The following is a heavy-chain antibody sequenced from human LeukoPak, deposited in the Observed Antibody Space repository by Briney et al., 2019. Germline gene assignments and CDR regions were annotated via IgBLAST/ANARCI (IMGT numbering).Heavy chain of an antibody. CDR2: IYRSRST. CDR3: TRRRGSGSRDVFDI. Sequence: PSETLSLTCTVSGGSISSYDWSWIRQPPGKGLEWIGHIYRSRSTNYNPSLRSRVTISIDTSKNQFSLKLSSVTAADTAVYYCTRRRGSGSRDVFDIWGQGTMVIVSS. V-gene: IGHV4-59*01. J-gene: IGHJ3*02. D-gene: IGHD3-10*01. CDR1: GGSISSYD.